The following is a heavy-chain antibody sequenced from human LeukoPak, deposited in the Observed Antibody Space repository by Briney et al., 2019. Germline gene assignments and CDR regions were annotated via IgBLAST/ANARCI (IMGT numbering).Heavy chain of an antibody. CDR1: GFTFSSYS. J-gene: IGHJ6*04. CDR3: AREGIAAAGTYYYYGMDV. V-gene: IGHV3-21*01. CDR2: ISGSSSYI. Sequence: AGGSLRLSCAASGFTFSSYSMNWVRQAPGKGLEWVSSISGSSSYIYYADSVKGRFTISRDNAKNSLYLQMNSLRAEDTAVYYCAREGIAAAGTYYYYGMDVWGKGTTVTVSS. D-gene: IGHD6-13*01.